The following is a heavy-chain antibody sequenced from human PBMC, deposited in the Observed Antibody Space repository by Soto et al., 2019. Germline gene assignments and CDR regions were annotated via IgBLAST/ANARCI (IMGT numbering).Heavy chain of an antibody. V-gene: IGHV4-34*01. CDR1: GGSFSGYY. CDR2: INHSGST. Sequence: PSETLSLTCAVYGGSFSGYYWTWIRQPPGTGLEWIGEINHSGSTNYNPSLKSRVTISVDTSKNQFSLKLTSVTAADTAIYYCARDRLRGYDSSGFYSWGQGTMVTVSS. D-gene: IGHD3-22*01. CDR3: ARDRLRGYDSSGFYS. J-gene: IGHJ4*02.